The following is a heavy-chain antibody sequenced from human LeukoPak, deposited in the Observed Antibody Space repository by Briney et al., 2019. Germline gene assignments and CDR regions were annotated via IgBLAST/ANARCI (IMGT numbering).Heavy chain of an antibody. V-gene: IGHV1-2*02. D-gene: IGHD6-19*01. J-gene: IGHJ4*02. CDR2: INPNSGGA. CDR3: ARDSGSSGWDPTSFLDY. CDR1: GYAFTGYH. Sequence: ASVKVSCKASGYAFTGYHIHWVRQAPGQGLEWMGWINPNSGGANSAQKFLGRVSMTRDTSISTVYMDLTSLRSDDTAVYYCARDSGSSGWDPTSFLDYWGRGTVVTVSS.